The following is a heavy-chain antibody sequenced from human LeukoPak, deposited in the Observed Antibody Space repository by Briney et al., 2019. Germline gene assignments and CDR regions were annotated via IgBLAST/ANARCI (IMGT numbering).Heavy chain of an antibody. CDR3: TKRLWGVGDGAAPDPIDY. D-gene: IGHD2-21*01. Sequence: GGSLRLSCAASGFASSTYAMSWVRQAPGKGLEWVSGIGGSGGSTFYADSVRGRFTISRDNSKNTLYLQMNSLEAEDTAIYYCTKRLWGVGDGAAPDPIDYWGQGTLVTVSS. CDR2: IGGSGGST. J-gene: IGHJ4*02. CDR1: GFASSTYA. V-gene: IGHV3-23*01.